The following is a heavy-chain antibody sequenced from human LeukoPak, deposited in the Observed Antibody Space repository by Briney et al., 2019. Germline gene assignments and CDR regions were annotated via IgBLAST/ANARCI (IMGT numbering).Heavy chain of an antibody. J-gene: IGHJ4*02. Sequence: SETLSLTCTVSGGSISSYYWNWIRQPPGKGLEWIGYISYSGSTNYNPSLKSRVTISVDTSKNQFSLKLSSVTAADTAVYYCARGGGYASPIGYWGQGALVTVSS. CDR3: ARGGGYASPIGY. CDR1: GGSISSYY. V-gene: IGHV4-59*01. D-gene: IGHD5-12*01. CDR2: ISYSGST.